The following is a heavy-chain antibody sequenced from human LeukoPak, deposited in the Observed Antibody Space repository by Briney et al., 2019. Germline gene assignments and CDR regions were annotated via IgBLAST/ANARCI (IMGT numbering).Heavy chain of an antibody. V-gene: IGHV1-2*02. Sequence: GASVKVSCKASGYTFTGYYMHWVRQAPGQGLEWMGWINPNSGGTNYAQKFQGRVTMTRDTSISTAYMELSRLRSDDTAVYYCALTMPTPYCSSTSCYPLNWFDPWGQGTLVTVSS. J-gene: IGHJ5*02. CDR2: INPNSGGT. CDR1: GYTFTGYY. CDR3: ALTMPTPYCSSTSCYPLNWFDP. D-gene: IGHD2-2*01.